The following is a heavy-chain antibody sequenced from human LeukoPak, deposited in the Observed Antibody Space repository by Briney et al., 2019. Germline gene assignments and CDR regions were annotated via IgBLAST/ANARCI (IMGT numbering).Heavy chain of an antibody. CDR3: ARGSSHYDFWSGYYATGEYYYYMDV. Sequence: ASVKVSCKASGYTFTSYDINWVRQATGQGLEWMGWMNPNSGNTGYAQKFQGRVTMTRNTSISTAYMELSSLRSEDTAVYHCARGSSHYDFWSGYYATGEYYYYMDVWGKGTTVTVSS. V-gene: IGHV1-8*01. D-gene: IGHD3-3*01. J-gene: IGHJ6*03. CDR1: GYTFTSYD. CDR2: MNPNSGNT.